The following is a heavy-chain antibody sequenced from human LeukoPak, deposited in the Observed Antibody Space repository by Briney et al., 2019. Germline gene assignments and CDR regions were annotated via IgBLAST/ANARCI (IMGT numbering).Heavy chain of an antibody. CDR2: IYHSGSA. D-gene: IGHD1-14*01. CDR3: ARAPHTSPTDYYFDF. Sequence: GSLRLSCAASGFTFTSYAMSWVRQAPGKGLEWIGTIYHSGSAYYNPSLKSRLTISIDTSKNQFSLKLTSVTAADTAVYFCARAPHTSPTDYYFDFWGPGTLVTVSS. J-gene: IGHJ4*02. V-gene: IGHV4-38-2*01. CDR1: GFTFTSYA.